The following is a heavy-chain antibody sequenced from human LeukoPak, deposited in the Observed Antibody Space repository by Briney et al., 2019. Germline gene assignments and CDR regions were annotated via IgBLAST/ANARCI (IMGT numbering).Heavy chain of an antibody. D-gene: IGHD4-11*01. J-gene: IGHJ3*02. CDR2: IYHSGST. CDR3: ASRNGFYSKAPNAFDI. CDR1: GGSISSGSYY. Sequence: SETLSLTCTASGGSISSGSYYWSWIRQPAGKGLEWIGSIYHSGSTYYNPSLKSRVTISVDTSKNQFSLKLSSVTAADTAVYYCASRNGFYSKAPNAFDIWGQGTMVTVSS. V-gene: IGHV4-39*07.